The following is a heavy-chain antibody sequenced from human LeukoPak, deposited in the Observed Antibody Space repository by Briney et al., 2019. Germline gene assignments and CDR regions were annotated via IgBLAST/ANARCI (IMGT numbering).Heavy chain of an antibody. CDR3: AREWVAREYSSSSRWFDP. V-gene: IGHV4-30-2*01. J-gene: IGHJ5*02. Sequence: SETLSLTCTVSGGSISSGGYYWSWIRQPPGKGLEWIGYIYHSGSTYYNPSLKSRVTISVDRSKNQFSLKLSSVTAADTAVYYCAREWVAREYSSSSRWFDPWGQGTLVTVSS. CDR1: GGSISSGGYY. D-gene: IGHD6-6*01. CDR2: IYHSGST.